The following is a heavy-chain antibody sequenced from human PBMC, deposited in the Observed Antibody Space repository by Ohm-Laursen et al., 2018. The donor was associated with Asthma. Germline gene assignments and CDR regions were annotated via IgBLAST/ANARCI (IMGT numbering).Heavy chain of an antibody. D-gene: IGHD6-19*01. CDR3: ATHSDWWFAY. Sequence: GSLRLSCAASGFTFSSYAMSWVRQAPGKGLEWVSAITGSTGGTFYADSVKGRFSISRDNSKDTLYLQMNSLGADDTAVYYCATHSDWWFAYWAQGTLVTVSS. CDR2: ITGSTGGT. CDR1: GFTFSSYA. V-gene: IGHV3-23*01. J-gene: IGHJ4*02.